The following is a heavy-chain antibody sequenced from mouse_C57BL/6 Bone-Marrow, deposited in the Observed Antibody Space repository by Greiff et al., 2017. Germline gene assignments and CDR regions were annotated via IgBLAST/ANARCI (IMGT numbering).Heavy chain of an antibody. CDR2: IYPGSGST. V-gene: IGHV1-55*01. CDR3: ARYLDPLGQGYFDV. Sequence: QVQLKQPGAELVKPGASVKMSCKASGYTFTSYWITWVKQRPGQGLEWIGDIYPGSGSTNYNEKFKSKATLTVDTSSSTAYMQLSSLTSEDSAVYYCARYLDPLGQGYFDVWGTGTTVTVSS. CDR1: GYTFTSYW. J-gene: IGHJ1*03.